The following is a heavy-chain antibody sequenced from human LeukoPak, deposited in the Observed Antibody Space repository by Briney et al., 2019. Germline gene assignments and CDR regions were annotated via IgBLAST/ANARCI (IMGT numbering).Heavy chain of an antibody. CDR1: GDTFSSYA. CDR2: IIPIFGTA. Sequence: GASVKVSCKASGDTFSSYAISWVRQAPGQGLEWMGRIIPIFGTANYAQKFQGRVTITTDESTSTAYMELSSLRSEDTAVYYCASGIAVAGTGGAFDIWGQGTMVTVSS. J-gene: IGHJ3*02. V-gene: IGHV1-69*05. D-gene: IGHD6-19*01. CDR3: ASGIAVAGTGGAFDI.